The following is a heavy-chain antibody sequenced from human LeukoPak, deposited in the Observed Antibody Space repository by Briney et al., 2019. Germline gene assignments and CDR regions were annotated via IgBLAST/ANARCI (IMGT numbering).Heavy chain of an antibody. Sequence: SETLSLTCTVSGGSISSSSYYWGWIRQPPGKGLEWIGSIYYSGSTYYNPSLKSRGTISVGTSKNQFSLKLSSVTAADTAVYYCARDRGGTVYDILTGYYKGWFDPWRKGTRVTVYS. CDR1: GGSISSSSYY. D-gene: IGHD3-9*01. J-gene: IGHJ5*02. V-gene: IGHV4-39*07. CDR2: IYYSGST. CDR3: ARDRGGTVYDILTGYYKGWFDP.